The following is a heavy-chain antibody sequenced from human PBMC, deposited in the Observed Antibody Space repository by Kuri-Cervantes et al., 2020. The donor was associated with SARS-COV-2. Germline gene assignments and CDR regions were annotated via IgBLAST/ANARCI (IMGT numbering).Heavy chain of an antibody. J-gene: IGHJ4*02. V-gene: IGHV1-8*03. CDR1: GYTFTSYD. D-gene: IGHD2-2*01. Sequence: ASVKVSCKAAGYTFTSYDINWVRQATGQGLEWMGWMNPNSGNTGYAQKFQGRVTITRNTSISTAYMELSSLRSEDTAVYYCARAGYYCSSTSCPSLRDYWGQGTLVTVSS. CDR3: ARAGYYCSSTSCPSLRDY. CDR2: MNPNSGNT.